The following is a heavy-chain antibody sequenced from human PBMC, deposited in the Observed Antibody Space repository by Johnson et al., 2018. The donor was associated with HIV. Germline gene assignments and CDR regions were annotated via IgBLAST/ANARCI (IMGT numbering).Heavy chain of an antibody. CDR1: GFTFSSYP. CDR2: ISYDGSNK. Sequence: QVQLVESGGGLVQPGGSLRLSCAVSGFTFSSYPMHWVRQAPGKGLEWVAVISYDGSNKYYADSVKGRFTISRDNAKNSLYLQMNSLRAEDTAVYYCASITTIAAAGRGAFDIWGQGTMVTVSS. V-gene: IGHV3-30*04. D-gene: IGHD6-13*01. J-gene: IGHJ3*02. CDR3: ASITTIAAAGRGAFDI.